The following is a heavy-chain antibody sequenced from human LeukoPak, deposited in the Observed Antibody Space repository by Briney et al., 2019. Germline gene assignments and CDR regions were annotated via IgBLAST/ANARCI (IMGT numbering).Heavy chain of an antibody. D-gene: IGHD6-19*01. V-gene: IGHV3-23*01. Sequence: SGGSLRLSCVASEFTFYIYAMTWVRQAPGKGLEWVSSISSSGGSTYYADSVKGRFTISRDNSKNTLYLQMNSLRAEDTAVYYCAKDSPHSGWYGQMDNWGQGTLVTVSS. CDR3: AKDSPHSGWYGQMDN. J-gene: IGHJ4*02. CDR2: ISSSGGST. CDR1: EFTFYIYA.